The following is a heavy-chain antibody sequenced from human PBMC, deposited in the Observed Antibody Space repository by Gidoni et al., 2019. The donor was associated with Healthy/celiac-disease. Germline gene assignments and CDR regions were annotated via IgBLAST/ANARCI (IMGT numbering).Heavy chain of an antibody. J-gene: IGHJ4*02. CDR1: GFTFSSNY. CDR3: GGAIYSYGYFDY. CDR2: IYSGGST. D-gene: IGHD5-18*01. Sequence: EVQLVESGGGLIQPGGSLRLSCAASGFTFSSNYLSWVRQAPGKGLEWCSVIYSGGSTYYADSVKGRCTISRDNSKNTLYLQSKSLRAEDTAVYYFGGAIYSYGYFDYWGQGTLVTVSS. V-gene: IGHV3-53*01.